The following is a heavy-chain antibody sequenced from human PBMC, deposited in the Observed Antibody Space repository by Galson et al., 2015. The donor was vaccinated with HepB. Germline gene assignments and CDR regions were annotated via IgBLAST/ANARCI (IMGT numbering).Heavy chain of an antibody. D-gene: IGHD2-15*01. CDR2: INTNTGNP. CDR1: GYTFTSYA. Sequence: SVKVSCKASGYTFTSYAMNWVRQAPGQGLEWMGWINTNTGNPTYAQGFTGRFIFSLDTSVSTAYLQISSLKAEETAVYYCARHIVYCGGGSCYSVYCGMNVWGQGTTVTVSS. CDR3: ARHIVYCGGGSCYSVYCGMNV. J-gene: IGHJ6*02. V-gene: IGHV7-4-1*02.